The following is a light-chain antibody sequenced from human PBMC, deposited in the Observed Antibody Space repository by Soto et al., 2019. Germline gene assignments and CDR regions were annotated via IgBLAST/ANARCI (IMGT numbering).Light chain of an antibody. J-gene: IGKJ1*01. Sequence: EIVMTQSPATLSVSPGERATLSCRASQRVSSNLAWYQQKPGQAPRLLSYGASTRATGIPDRFSGSGSGTEFTLTISSLQSEDFAVYFCQQYNTWPWTFGQGPKVEIK. CDR1: QRVSSN. V-gene: IGKV3-15*01. CDR3: QQYNTWPWT. CDR2: GAS.